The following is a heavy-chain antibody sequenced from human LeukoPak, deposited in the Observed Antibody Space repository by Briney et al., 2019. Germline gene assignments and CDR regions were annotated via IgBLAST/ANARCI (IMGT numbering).Heavy chain of an antibody. D-gene: IGHD3-22*01. Sequence: GGSLRLSCAASGFTVSSNYMSWVRQAPGKGLEWVANIKQDGSEKYYVDSVKGRFTISRDNAKNSLYLQMNSLRAEDTAVYYCARYDSSGYYRLYYYYGMDVWGQGTTVTVSS. CDR3: ARYDSSGYYRLYYYYGMDV. V-gene: IGHV3-7*01. J-gene: IGHJ6*02. CDR1: GFTVSSNY. CDR2: IKQDGSEK.